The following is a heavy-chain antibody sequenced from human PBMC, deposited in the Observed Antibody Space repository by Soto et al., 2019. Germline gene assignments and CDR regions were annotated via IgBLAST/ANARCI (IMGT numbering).Heavy chain of an antibody. Sequence: PGGSLRLSCAASGFTFSDYYMSWIRQAPGKGLEWVSYISSSGSTIYYADSVKGRFTISRDNAKNSLYLQMNSLRAEDTAVYYCAHTAPFHSYGSGSYYKVADYWGQGTLVTVSS. J-gene: IGHJ4*02. CDR3: AHTAPFHSYGSGSYYKVADY. D-gene: IGHD3-10*01. CDR1: GFTFSDYY. V-gene: IGHV3-11*01. CDR2: ISSSGSTI.